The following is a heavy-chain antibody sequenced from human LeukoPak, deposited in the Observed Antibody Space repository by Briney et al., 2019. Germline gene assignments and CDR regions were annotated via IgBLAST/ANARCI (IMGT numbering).Heavy chain of an antibody. V-gene: IGHV4-59*01. CDR3: ARVWYCSGGSCYEGGYYFDY. CDR1: GGSISSYY. D-gene: IGHD2-15*01. J-gene: IGHJ4*02. Sequence: PSETLSLTCTVSGGSISSYYWSWIRQPPGKGLEWIGYIYYSGSTNYNPSLKSRVTISVDTSKNQLSLKLSSVTAADTAVYYCARVWYCSGGSCYEGGYYFDYWGQGTLVTVSS. CDR2: IYYSGST.